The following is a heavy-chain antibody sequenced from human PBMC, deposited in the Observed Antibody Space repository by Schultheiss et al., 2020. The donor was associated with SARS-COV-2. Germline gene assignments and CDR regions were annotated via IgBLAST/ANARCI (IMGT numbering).Heavy chain of an antibody. D-gene: IGHD2-21*01. CDR3: ARSRVAENFDY. CDR1: GGSISSYY. J-gene: IGHJ4*01. CDR2: IYYSGST. V-gene: IGHV4-59*08. Sequence: SETLSLTCTVSGGSISSYYWSWIRQPPGKGLEWIGYIYYSGSTNYNPSLKSRVTISVDTSKNQFSLKLRSVTAADTAVYYCARSRVAENFDYWGHGTLVTVSS.